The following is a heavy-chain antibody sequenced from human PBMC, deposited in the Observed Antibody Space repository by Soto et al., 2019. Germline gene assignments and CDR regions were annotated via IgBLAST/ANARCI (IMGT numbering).Heavy chain of an antibody. V-gene: IGHV4-61*01. CDR2: IYYSGST. D-gene: IGHD5-12*01. CDR1: GGSVSGGSYY. CDR3: ARDRGSIVAAAYYYYGMDV. J-gene: IGHJ6*02. Sequence: SETLSLTCTVSGGSVSGGSYYWSWIRQPPGKGLEWIGYIYYSGSTNYNPSLKSRVTISVDTSKNQFSLKLSSVTAADTAVYYCARDRGSIVAAAYYYYGMDVWGQGTTVTVSS.